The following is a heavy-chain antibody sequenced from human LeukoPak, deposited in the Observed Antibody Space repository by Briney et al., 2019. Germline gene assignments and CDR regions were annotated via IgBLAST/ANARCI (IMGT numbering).Heavy chain of an antibody. Sequence: GESLKISCKGSGYSFTSYWIGWVRQMPGKGLEWMGIIYPGDSDTRYGPSFQGQVTISADKSISTAYLQWSSLKASDTAMYYCARPASTPPAYFDYWGQGTLVTVSS. D-gene: IGHD5/OR15-5a*01. CDR3: ARPASTPPAYFDY. J-gene: IGHJ4*02. CDR2: IYPGDSDT. V-gene: IGHV5-51*01. CDR1: GYSFTSYW.